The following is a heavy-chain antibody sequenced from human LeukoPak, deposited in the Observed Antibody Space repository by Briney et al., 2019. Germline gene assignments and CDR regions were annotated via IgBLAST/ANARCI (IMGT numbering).Heavy chain of an antibody. CDR3: AAAHSSGWIAY. D-gene: IGHD6-19*01. Sequence: PSETLSLTCTVSGGSISSSNWWSWVRQPPGKGLEWIGEIYPSGSTNYNPSLKSRVTISVDKSKNQFSLKLSSVTAADTAVYYCAAAHSSGWIAYWGQGTLVTVSS. V-gene: IGHV4-4*02. CDR2: IYPSGST. J-gene: IGHJ4*02. CDR1: GGSISSSNW.